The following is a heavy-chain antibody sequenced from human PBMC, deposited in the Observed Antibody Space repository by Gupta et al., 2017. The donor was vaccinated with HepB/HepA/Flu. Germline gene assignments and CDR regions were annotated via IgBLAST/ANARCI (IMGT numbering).Heavy chain of an antibody. V-gene: IGHV4-59*08. CDR1: GGSINTYY. D-gene: IGHD2-8*01. Sequence: QVQLQESGPGLVKPSETLSLTCTVSGGSINTYYWSWIRQPPGKGLEWILYSYYGGSTIYNPSRESRVTISVDTSKNQFSLKLSSVTAEETAVYYCARHAEYGANSVFDYGGQGTLVTVSS. J-gene: IGHJ4*02. CDR3: ARHAEYGANSVFDY. CDR2: SYYGGST.